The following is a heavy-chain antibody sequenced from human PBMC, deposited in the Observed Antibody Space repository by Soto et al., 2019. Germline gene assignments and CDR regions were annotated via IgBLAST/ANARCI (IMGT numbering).Heavy chain of an antibody. CDR1: GFTFSDYY. V-gene: IGHV3-11*01. J-gene: IGHJ4*02. CDR2: ISSGGDLI. CDR3: ARGQLVRQTFFDY. D-gene: IGHD6-6*01. Sequence: GGSLRLSCAASGFTFSDYYMSWIRQAPGKGLEWVSYISSGGDLIYYADSLRGRFTISRDNAKNSLYLQLNGLTAEDTAVYKCARGQLVRQTFFDYWGQGTLVTVSS.